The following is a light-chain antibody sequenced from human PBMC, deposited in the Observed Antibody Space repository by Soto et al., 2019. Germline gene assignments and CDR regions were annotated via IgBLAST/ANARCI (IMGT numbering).Light chain of an antibody. Sequence: EIVLTQSPATLSLSPGERATLSCRASQSVSSYLAWYQQKPGQAPRLLIYDASNRATGIPARFSGSGSGKDFTLTISSLEPEDFAVYYCQQRRTFGQGTKVEIK. V-gene: IGKV3-11*01. CDR3: QQRRT. CDR1: QSVSSY. CDR2: DAS. J-gene: IGKJ1*01.